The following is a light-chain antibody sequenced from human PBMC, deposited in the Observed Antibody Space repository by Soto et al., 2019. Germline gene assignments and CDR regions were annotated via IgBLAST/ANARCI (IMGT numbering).Light chain of an antibody. CDR1: QSISSS. CDR2: DAS. CDR3: QQSGRSVT. V-gene: IGKV3D-20*01. Sequence: EIVLTQSPATLSLSPGERATLSCGASQSISSSLAWYQQKPGLAPRLLIYDASSSATGITDRFSGSGSGTDFTITISRFEPEDFSLYYYQQSGRSVTFGPGTKVDI. J-gene: IGKJ3*01.